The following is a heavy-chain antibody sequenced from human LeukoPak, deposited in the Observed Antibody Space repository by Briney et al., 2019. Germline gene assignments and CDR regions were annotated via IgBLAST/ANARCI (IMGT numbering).Heavy chain of an antibody. Sequence: KPGGSLRLSCAASGFTFSDYYMSWIRQAPGKGLEWVSYISSSSSTIYYADSVKGRFTISRDNSKNTLYLQMNSLRAEDTAVYYCARPYCSSTSCPGDYWGQGTLVTVSS. J-gene: IGHJ4*02. D-gene: IGHD2-2*01. V-gene: IGHV3-11*04. CDR2: ISSSSSTI. CDR1: GFTFSDYY. CDR3: ARPYCSSTSCPGDY.